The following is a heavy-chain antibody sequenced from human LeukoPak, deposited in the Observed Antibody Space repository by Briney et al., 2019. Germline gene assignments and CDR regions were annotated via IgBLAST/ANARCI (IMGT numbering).Heavy chain of an antibody. CDR3: ARTRLPFREVPRSGMDV. Sequence: PGGSLRLSCAASGFTFSDYYMSWIRQAPGKGLEWVSYITSSATAIYYTDSVKGRFTISRDNAKNSLYLQMSSLRAEDTAVYYCARTRLPFREVPRSGMDVWGQGTTVTVSS. V-gene: IGHV3-11*01. CDR1: GFTFSDYY. J-gene: IGHJ6*02. CDR2: ITSSATAI. D-gene: IGHD3-10*01.